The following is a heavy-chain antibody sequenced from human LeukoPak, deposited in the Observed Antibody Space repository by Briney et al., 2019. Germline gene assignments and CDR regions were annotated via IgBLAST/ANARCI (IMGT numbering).Heavy chain of an antibody. CDR2: ISSSGSTI. V-gene: IGHV3-48*03. D-gene: IGHD3-22*01. CDR3: AREERYYDSSGYYFLDY. J-gene: IGHJ4*02. Sequence: PGGSLRLSCAASGFTFSSYEMNWVRQAPGKGLEWVSYISSSGSTIYYADSVKGRFTISRDNAKNSLYLQMNSLRAEDTAVYCCAREERYYDSSGYYFLDYWGQGTLVTVSS. CDR1: GFTFSSYE.